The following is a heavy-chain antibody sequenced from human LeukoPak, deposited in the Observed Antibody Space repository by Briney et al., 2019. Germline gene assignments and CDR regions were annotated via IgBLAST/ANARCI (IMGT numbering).Heavy chain of an antibody. D-gene: IGHD6-19*01. Sequence: SETLSLTCAVYGGSFSGYYWSWIRQPPGKGLEWIGEINHSGSTNYNPSLKSRVTISVDTSKNQFSLKLSSVTAADTAVYYCARGGKYSSGWYPPYYYYYMDVWGKGTTVTVSS. CDR1: GGSFSGYY. CDR3: ARGGKYSSGWYPPYYYYYMDV. V-gene: IGHV4-34*01. J-gene: IGHJ6*03. CDR2: INHSGST.